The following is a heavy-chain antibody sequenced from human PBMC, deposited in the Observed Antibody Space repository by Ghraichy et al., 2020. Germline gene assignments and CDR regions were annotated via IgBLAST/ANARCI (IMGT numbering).Heavy chain of an antibody. CDR1: GFTFSSYA. D-gene: IGHD2-2*01. CDR2: ISDSGDNT. V-gene: IGHV3-23*01. CDR3: ASGLIGYCSSASCYGFDY. J-gene: IGHJ4*02. Sequence: GGSLRLSCAASGFTFSSYAMSWVRQAPGKGLEWVSGISDSGDNTFYADSGKGRFTISRDNSKNTVYLQVYSLRAEDTAVYYCASGLIGYCSSASCYGFDYWGRGTLVTISS.